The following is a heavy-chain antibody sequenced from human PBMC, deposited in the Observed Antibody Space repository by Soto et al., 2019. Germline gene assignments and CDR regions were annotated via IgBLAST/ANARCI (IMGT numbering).Heavy chain of an antibody. D-gene: IGHD2-15*01. CDR2: ISAYNGNT. Sequence: ASVKVSCKASGYTFTSYGISWGRQAPGQGLEWMGWISAYNGNTNYAQKLQGRVTMTTDTSTSTAYMELRSLRSDDTAVYYCARGGFVVVVAATWEGAFDIWGQGTMVTVSS. CDR3: ARGGFVVVVAATWEGAFDI. V-gene: IGHV1-18*01. CDR1: GYTFTSYG. J-gene: IGHJ3*02.